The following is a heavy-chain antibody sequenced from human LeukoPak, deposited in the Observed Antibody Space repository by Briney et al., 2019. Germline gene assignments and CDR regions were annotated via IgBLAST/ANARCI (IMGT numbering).Heavy chain of an antibody. V-gene: IGHV4-34*01. J-gene: IGHJ4*02. D-gene: IGHD3-3*01. CDR3: VRGITIFGVVILDY. Sequence: SETLSLTCAVYGGSFSGYYWSWIRQPPGKGLEWIGEINHSGSTNYNPSLKSRVTISVDTSKNQFSLKLSSVTAADTAVYYCVRGITIFGVVILDYWGQGTLVTVSS. CDR2: INHSGST. CDR1: GGSFSGYY.